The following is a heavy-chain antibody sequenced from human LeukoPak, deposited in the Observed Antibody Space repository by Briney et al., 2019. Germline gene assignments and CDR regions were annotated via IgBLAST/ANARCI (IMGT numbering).Heavy chain of an antibody. J-gene: IGHJ4*02. V-gene: IGHV3-9*01. D-gene: IGHD6-19*01. Sequence: GGSLRLSCAASGFTFDNYAMHWVRQAPGKGLEWLSIISWNSGYIGYADSVKGRFTISRDNAKKSLDLQMNSLRAEDTAFYSCAKVRGTYSSGYFFDYWGQGTLVTVSS. CDR1: GFTFDNYA. CDR3: AKVRGTYSSGYFFDY. CDR2: ISWNSGYI.